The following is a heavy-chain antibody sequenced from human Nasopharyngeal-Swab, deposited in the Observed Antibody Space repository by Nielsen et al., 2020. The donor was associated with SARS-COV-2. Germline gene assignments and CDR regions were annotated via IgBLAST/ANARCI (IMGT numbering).Heavy chain of an antibody. D-gene: IGHD5-18*01. J-gene: IGHJ4*02. CDR3: ARAGGGYSYADY. V-gene: IGHV3-30-3*01. CDR2: ISYDESNK. Sequence: GESLKISCAASGFTFSNFAMSWVRQAPGKGLEWVAVISYDESNKYYADSVKGRFTISRDNSKNTLYLQMNSLRAEDTAVYYCARAGGGYSYADYWGQGTLVTVSS. CDR1: GFTFSNFA.